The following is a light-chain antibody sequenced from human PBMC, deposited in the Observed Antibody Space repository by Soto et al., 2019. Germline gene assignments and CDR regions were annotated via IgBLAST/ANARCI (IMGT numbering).Light chain of an antibody. J-gene: IGKJ4*01. CDR2: DAS. CDR1: QSVSRH. Sequence: EIVLTQSPATLSLSPGERATLSCRASQSVSRHLAWYQQKPGQAPRLLIHDASNRATGIPARFSGSGSGTDFTLTISSLEPEDSAVYYCQQRSNWLTFGGGTKVEIK. CDR3: QQRSNWLT. V-gene: IGKV3-11*01.